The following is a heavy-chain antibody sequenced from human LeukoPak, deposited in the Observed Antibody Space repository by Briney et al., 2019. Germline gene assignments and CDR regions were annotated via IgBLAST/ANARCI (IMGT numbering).Heavy chain of an antibody. J-gene: IGHJ6*02. CDR3: ARDLWYYDSSGYYYVPDPYGMDV. Sequence: ASVKVSCKASGYTFTGYYMHWVRQAPGQGLEWMGWINPNSGGTNYAQKFQGRVTMTRDTSISTAYMELSRLRSDDTAVYYCARDLWYYDSSGYYYVPDPYGMDVWGRGTTVTVSS. CDR1: GYTFTGYY. D-gene: IGHD3-22*01. CDR2: INPNSGGT. V-gene: IGHV1-2*02.